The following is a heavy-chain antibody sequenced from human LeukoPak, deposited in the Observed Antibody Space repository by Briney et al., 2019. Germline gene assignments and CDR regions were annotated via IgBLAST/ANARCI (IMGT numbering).Heavy chain of an antibody. Sequence: ASVKVSCKASGYTFTSHHINWVRQATGQGFEWMGWINPESGNTDFAQKFQGRFTMTWDTSLSTAYMELSSLTSEDTAVYYCARGRPTNLNGIYWGQGTLVSVSS. V-gene: IGHV1-8*01. J-gene: IGHJ4*02. CDR1: GYTFTSHH. D-gene: IGHD1-1*01. CDR2: INPESGNT. CDR3: ARGRPTNLNGIY.